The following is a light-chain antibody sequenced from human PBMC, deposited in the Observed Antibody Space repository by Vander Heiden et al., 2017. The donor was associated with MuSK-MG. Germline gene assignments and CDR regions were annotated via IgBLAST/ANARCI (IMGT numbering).Light chain of an antibody. CDR1: SSNIGAGYD. CDR2: GNS. CDR3: QSYDSSLSGFWV. J-gene: IGLJ3*02. V-gene: IGLV1-40*01. Sequence: QSVLTQPPSVSGAPRQRVTISCTGSSSNIGAGYDVHWYQQLPGTAPKLLIYGNSNRPSGVPDRFSGSKSGTSASLAITGLQAEDEADYYCQSYDSSLSGFWVFGGGTKLTVL.